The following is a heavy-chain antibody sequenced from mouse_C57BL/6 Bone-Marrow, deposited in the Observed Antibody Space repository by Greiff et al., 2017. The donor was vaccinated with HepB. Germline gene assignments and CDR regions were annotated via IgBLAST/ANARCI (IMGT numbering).Heavy chain of an antibody. CDR2: ISNLAYSI. J-gene: IGHJ1*03. Sequence: EVMLVESGGGLVQPGGSLKLSCAASGFTFSDYGIAWVRQAPRKGPEWVAFISNLAYSIYYADTVTGRFTISRENAKNTLYLEMSSLRSEDTAMYYCARHDTWYFDVWGTGTTVTVSS. CDR1: GFTFSDYG. CDR3: ARHDTWYFDV. V-gene: IGHV5-15*01.